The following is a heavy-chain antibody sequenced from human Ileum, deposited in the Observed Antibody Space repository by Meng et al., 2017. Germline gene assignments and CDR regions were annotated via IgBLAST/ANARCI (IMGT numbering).Heavy chain of an antibody. CDR2: TYYRSKWYN. Sequence: VHLQKSGPGLVKSSQTLSLPCAISGDSVSRHSAAWNWIRQSPSRGLECLGRTYYRSKWYNGYAVSVRSRITINPDTSKHQFSLQLNSVTPEDTAVYYCARSQQWLDSWGQGTLVTVSS. CDR3: ARSQQWLDS. J-gene: IGHJ4*02. V-gene: IGHV6-1*01. CDR1: GDSVSRHSAA. D-gene: IGHD6-19*01.